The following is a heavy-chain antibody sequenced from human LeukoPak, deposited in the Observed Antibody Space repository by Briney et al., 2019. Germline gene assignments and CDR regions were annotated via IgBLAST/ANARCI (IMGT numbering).Heavy chain of an antibody. CDR2: IWYDGSNK. Sequence: GGSLRLSCAASGFTFSSHGMHWVRQAPGKGLEWDALIWYDGSNKFYADSVRGRFTISRDNSKNTLYVQMNSLRAEDTAVYYCAKWSGDYPSYYLDYWGQGTLVTVSS. V-gene: IGHV3-33*06. CDR3: AKWSGDYPSYYLDY. D-gene: IGHD4-17*01. CDR1: GFTFSSHG. J-gene: IGHJ4*02.